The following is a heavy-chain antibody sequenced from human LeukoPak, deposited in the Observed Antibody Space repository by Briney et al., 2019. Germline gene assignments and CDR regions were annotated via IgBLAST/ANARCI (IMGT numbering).Heavy chain of an antibody. CDR3: ARDKHWRYFDY. V-gene: IGHV4-39*02. Sequence: PSETLSLTCTVSGGSISISSYYWGWIRQPPGKGLEWIGSIYYSGSTYYNPSLRSRVTISVDTSKNQFSLKLSSVTAADTAVYYCARDKHWRYFDYWGQGTLVTVSS. CDR1: GGSISISSYY. J-gene: IGHJ4*02. D-gene: IGHD1-1*01. CDR2: IYYSGST.